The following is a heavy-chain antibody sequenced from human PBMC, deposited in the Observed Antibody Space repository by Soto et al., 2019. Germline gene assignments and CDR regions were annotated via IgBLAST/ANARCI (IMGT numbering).Heavy chain of an antibody. CDR1: GFTFSTFA. V-gene: IGHV3-23*01. D-gene: IGHD6-13*01. J-gene: IGHJ2*01. Sequence: GGSLRLSCAAAGFTFSTFALSWVRQAPGKGLECVSAISGSGGSTYYADSVKGRFTISRDNSKNTLYLQMNSLRAEDTAVYYCSKDSGLDDSSSWYLYFDLWGRGTLVTVSS. CDR2: ISGSGGST. CDR3: SKDSGLDDSSSWYLYFDL.